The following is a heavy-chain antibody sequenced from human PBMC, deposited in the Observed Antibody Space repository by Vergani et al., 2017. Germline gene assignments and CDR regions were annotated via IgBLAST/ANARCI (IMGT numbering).Heavy chain of an antibody. V-gene: IGHV3-21*02. Sequence: EVQLVESGGGLVKPGGSLRLSCAASGFSFSSYSMNWVRQAPGKGLEWVASISGSSSYVFYRDSVEGRFTITRDNAKKSVYLQMNSLRGEDSAVYYCVRHSWFRSCKSVNCSSWDYWGQGTPVTVSS. CDR1: GFSFSSYS. D-gene: IGHD2/OR15-2a*01. CDR3: VRHSWFRSCKSVNCSSWDY. J-gene: IGHJ4*02. CDR2: ISGSSSYV.